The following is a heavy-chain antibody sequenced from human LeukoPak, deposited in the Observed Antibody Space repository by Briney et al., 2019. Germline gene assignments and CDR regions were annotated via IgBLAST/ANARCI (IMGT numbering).Heavy chain of an antibody. CDR1: GGSFGGYY. J-gene: IGHJ4*02. D-gene: IGHD1-26*01. Sequence: NPSETLSFTCAVYGGSFGGYYWSWIRQPPGKGLEWIGEINHSGSTNYNPSLKSRVTISVDTSKNQFSLKLSSVTAADTAVYYCASAGATSYWGQGTLVTVSS. CDR3: ASAGATSY. V-gene: IGHV4-34*01. CDR2: INHSGST.